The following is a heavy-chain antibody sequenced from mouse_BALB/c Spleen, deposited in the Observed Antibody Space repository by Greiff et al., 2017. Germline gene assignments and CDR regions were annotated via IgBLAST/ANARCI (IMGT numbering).Heavy chain of an antibody. V-gene: IGHV1-7*01. Sequence: VQLQQSGAELAKPGASVKMSCKASGYTFTSYWMHWVKQRPGQGLEWIGYINPSTGYTEYNQKFKDKATLTADKSSSTAYMQLSSLTSEDSAVYYCARFSGPFAYWGQGTLVTVSA. CDR2: INPSTGYT. J-gene: IGHJ3*01. CDR1: GYTFTSYW. CDR3: ARFSGPFAY.